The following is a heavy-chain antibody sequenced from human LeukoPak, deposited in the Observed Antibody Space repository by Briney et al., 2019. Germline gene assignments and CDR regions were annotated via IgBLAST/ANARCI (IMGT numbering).Heavy chain of an antibody. CDR1: GGSISSYY. CDR2: IYYTGST. D-gene: IGHD1-26*01. V-gene: IGHV4-59*08. Sequence: SETLSLTCIVSGGSISSYYWSWIRQPPGKGLEWIGYIYYTGSTNYNPSLKSRVTISVDTSKDQLPLKLRSVTAANTAVYYCAPLFRATYLNPLDIWGQGTVVTVSS. J-gene: IGHJ3*02. CDR3: APLFRATYLNPLDI.